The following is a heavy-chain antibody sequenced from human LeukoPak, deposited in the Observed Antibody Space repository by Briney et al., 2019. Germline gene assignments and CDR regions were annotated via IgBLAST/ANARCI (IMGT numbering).Heavy chain of an antibody. J-gene: IGHJ4*02. Sequence: ASVKVSCKASGYTFTGYYMHWVRQAPGQGLEWMGWINPNSGGTNYAQKFQGRVTMTRDTSISTAYMELSRLRSDDTATYYCARDDYGDYGSFYWGQGTLVTVSS. CDR2: INPNSGGT. V-gene: IGHV1-2*02. CDR1: GYTFTGYY. CDR3: ARDDYGDYGSFY. D-gene: IGHD4-17*01.